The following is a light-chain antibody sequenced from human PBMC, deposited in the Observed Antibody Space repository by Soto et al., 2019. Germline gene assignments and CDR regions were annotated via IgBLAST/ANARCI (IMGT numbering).Light chain of an antibody. CDR1: QSVSSNY. J-gene: IGKJ1*01. CDR3: QQYDISPWT. Sequence: EIVLTQSPGPLSLSPGERATLSCRASQSVSSNYLAWYQQKPGQAPRLLIYGVFSRANGIPDRFSGSGSGTDCTLTIIRLEPEDVTVYYCQQYDISPWTLGQGTKVDIK. CDR2: GVF. V-gene: IGKV3-20*01.